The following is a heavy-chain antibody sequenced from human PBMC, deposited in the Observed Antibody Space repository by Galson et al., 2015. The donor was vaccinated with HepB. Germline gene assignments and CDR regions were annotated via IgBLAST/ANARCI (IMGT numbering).Heavy chain of an antibody. Sequence: CAISGDSVSSHSASWTWIRQSPSRGLEWLGWTYYRSKWYNDYALSLKSRISINPDTSKNQFSLQLTSVAPEDTAIYFCARGSPGTPFDYWGQGTLVTVSS. CDR3: ARGSPGTPFDY. J-gene: IGHJ4*02. V-gene: IGHV6-1*01. CDR2: TYYRSKWYN. CDR1: GDSVSSHSAS.